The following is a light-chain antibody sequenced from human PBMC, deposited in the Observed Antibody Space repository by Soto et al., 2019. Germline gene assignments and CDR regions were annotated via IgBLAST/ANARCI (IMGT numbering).Light chain of an antibody. Sequence: EIVLTQSPGTLSLSPGERATLSCRASQSVSSSYLAWYQQKPGQAPRLLIYGASSRATGIPDRFSGSGSGTDFTLTISRLEPDDFAVYYCQQYGSSHPYTFGQGTKLEIK. V-gene: IGKV3-20*01. J-gene: IGKJ2*01. CDR3: QQYGSSHPYT. CDR1: QSVSSSY. CDR2: GAS.